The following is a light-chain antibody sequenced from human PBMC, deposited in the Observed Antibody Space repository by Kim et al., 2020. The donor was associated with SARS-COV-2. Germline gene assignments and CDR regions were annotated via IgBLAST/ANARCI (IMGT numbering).Light chain of an antibody. V-gene: IGLV1-40*01. J-gene: IGLJ2*01. CDR3: QSYDSSLSGSV. Sequence: VTISCTGSSSNFGAGYDVHWYQQLPGTAPKLLIYGNSNRPSGVPDRFSGSKSGTSASLAITGLQAEDEADYYCQSYDSSLSGSVFGGGTQLTVL. CDR1: SSNFGAGYD. CDR2: GNS.